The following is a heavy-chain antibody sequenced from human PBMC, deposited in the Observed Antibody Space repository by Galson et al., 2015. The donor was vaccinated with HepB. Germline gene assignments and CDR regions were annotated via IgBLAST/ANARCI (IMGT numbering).Heavy chain of an antibody. J-gene: IGHJ4*02. CDR1: GASVSSSSYY. V-gene: IGHV4-61*01. CDR2: MYHSGST. D-gene: IGHD5-12*01. CDR3: ARDWDSGYDFVI. Sequence: SETLSLTCSVSGASVSSSSYYWSWLRQPPGKRLEWIGYMYHSGSTKYNPFFKSRVIMSVDKSKNQFSLKLTSVTAADTAVYYCARDWDSGYDFVIWGQGTLVTVSS.